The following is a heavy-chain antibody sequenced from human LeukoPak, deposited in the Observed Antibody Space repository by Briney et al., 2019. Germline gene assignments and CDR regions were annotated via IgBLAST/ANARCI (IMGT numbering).Heavy chain of an antibody. CDR1: GASINGYY. CDR2: IYYSGST. J-gene: IGHJ6*04. V-gene: IGHV4-59*01. D-gene: IGHD2-15*01. CDR3: ARGGVTATHYYYGMDV. Sequence: SGTLSLTCSVSGASINGYYWNWIRQPPGKGLQWIGHIYYSGSTSYNLSLKSRVTISVDTSKNQFSLKLTSVTDVDTAVYYCARGGVTATHYYYGMDVWGKGTTVTVSS.